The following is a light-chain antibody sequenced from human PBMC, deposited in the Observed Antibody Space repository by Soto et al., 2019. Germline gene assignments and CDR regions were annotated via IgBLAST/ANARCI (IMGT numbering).Light chain of an antibody. Sequence: QSVLTQPPSASGSPGQSVTISCTGTSSDVGGYNYVSWYQQYPGKVPKLMTYDVTKRPSGVPDRFSGSKSGNTASLTISGLQAEDEADYYCCSHAGSYTYVFGTGTKVTV. CDR2: DVT. CDR3: CSHAGSYTYV. CDR1: SSDVGGYNY. V-gene: IGLV2-11*01. J-gene: IGLJ1*01.